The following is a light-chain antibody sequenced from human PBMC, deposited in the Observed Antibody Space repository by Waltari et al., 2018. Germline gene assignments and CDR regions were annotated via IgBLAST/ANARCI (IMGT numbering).Light chain of an antibody. CDR3: SSYTGSDWV. Sequence: HSALPQPPSASGSPGQSVTISCTGTSSDIGAHNFVSWYQQHPGKAPKLIIYEVTKRPSGVPDRISASKSGNTASLTVSGLQADDEADYHCSSYTGSDWVFGGGTKLTVL. J-gene: IGLJ3*02. CDR2: EVT. CDR1: SSDIGAHNF. V-gene: IGLV2-8*01.